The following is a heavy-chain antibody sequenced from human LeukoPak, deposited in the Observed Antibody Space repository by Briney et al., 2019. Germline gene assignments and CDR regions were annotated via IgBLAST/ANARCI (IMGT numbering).Heavy chain of an antibody. CDR2: ISAYNGHT. CDR3: ARQRYRSTQWLVDPTDY. D-gene: IGHD6-19*01. J-gene: IGHJ4*02. V-gene: IGHV1-18*01. Sequence: ASVKVSCKAPGYPFTSYGITWVRQAPGQGLEWMGWISAYNGHTNYAQNLQGRVTMTTDTSTATAYMELRSLRSDDTAVYYCARQRYRSTQWLVDPTDYWGQGTLVSISS. CDR1: GYPFTSYG.